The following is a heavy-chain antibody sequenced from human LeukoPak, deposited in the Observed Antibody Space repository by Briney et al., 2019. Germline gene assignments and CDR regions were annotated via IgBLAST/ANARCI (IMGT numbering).Heavy chain of an antibody. CDR1: GGSISSYY. J-gene: IGHJ4*02. CDR3: AREDYDSSGYYTPAFDY. CDR2: IYTSGST. D-gene: IGHD3-22*01. V-gene: IGHV4-4*07. Sequence: SETLSLTCTVSGGSISSYYWSWIRQPAGKGLEWIGRIYTSGSTNYNPSLKSRVTTSVDTSKNQFSLKLSSVTAADTAVYYCAREDYDSSGYYTPAFDYWGQGTLVTVSS.